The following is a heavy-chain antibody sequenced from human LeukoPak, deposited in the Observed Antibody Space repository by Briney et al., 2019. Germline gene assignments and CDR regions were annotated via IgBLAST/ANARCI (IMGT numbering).Heavy chain of an antibody. J-gene: IGHJ4*02. D-gene: IGHD1-26*01. Sequence: PGGPLRLSCAASGFTFSGHAMSWVRQAPGKGLNWLSTITGGAENTYYADSVKGRFTISRDNSKNTVYLQMDSLRVEDTAVYYCAKVLSGSQDYWGQGTLVTVFS. CDR2: ITGGAENT. CDR1: GFTFSGHA. CDR3: AKVLSGSQDY. V-gene: IGHV3-23*01.